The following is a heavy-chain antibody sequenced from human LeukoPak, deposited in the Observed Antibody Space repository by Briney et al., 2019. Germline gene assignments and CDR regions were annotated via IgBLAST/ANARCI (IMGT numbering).Heavy chain of an antibody. Sequence: GGSLRPSCAASGFTFSSYAMHWVRQAPGKGLEWVAVISYDGSNKYYADSVKGRFTISRDNSKNTLYLQMNSLRAEDTAVFYCARRYNWNYRYFDYWGQGTLVTVSS. V-gene: IGHV3-30*01. D-gene: IGHD1-7*01. CDR1: GFTFSSYA. J-gene: IGHJ4*02. CDR3: ARRYNWNYRYFDY. CDR2: ISYDGSNK.